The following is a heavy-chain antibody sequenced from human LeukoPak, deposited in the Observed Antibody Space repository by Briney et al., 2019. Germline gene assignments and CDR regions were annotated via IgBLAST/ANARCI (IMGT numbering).Heavy chain of an antibody. V-gene: IGHV6-1*01. Sequence: SQTLSLTCAISGDSVSSNSVAWIWIRQSPSRGLEWLGRTYYRSKWYNDYAVSVKSRITINPDTSKNQFSLQLNSVTPEDTAVYYCARAMGLAAAGHRAFDYWGQGTLVTVSS. J-gene: IGHJ4*02. CDR3: ARAMGLAAAGHRAFDY. CDR1: GDSVSSNSVA. D-gene: IGHD6-13*01. CDR2: TYYRSKWYN.